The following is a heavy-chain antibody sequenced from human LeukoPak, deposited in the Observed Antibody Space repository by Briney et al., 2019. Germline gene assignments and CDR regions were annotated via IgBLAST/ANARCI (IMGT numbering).Heavy chain of an antibody. CDR1: GFTFSCYS. CDR2: ISSSSSYI. CDR3: ARDRGLYYDSIHAFDI. Sequence: GGSLRLYCAASGFTFSCYSMNWVRQAPGKGLEWVSSISSSSSYIYYADSVKGRFTISRDNAKNSLYLQMNSLRAEDTAVYYCARDRGLYYDSIHAFDIWGQGTMVTVSS. D-gene: IGHD3-22*01. V-gene: IGHV3-21*01. J-gene: IGHJ3*02.